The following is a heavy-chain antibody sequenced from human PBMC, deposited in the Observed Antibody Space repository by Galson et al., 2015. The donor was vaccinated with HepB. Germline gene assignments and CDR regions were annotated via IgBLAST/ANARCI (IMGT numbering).Heavy chain of an antibody. CDR3: ARGGFGGQLLWPNWFDP. V-gene: IGHV1-24*01. CDR1: GYTLTELS. Sequence: SVKVSCKVSGYTLTELSMHWVRQAPGKGLEWMGGFDPEDGETIYAQKFQGRVTMTEDTSTDTAYMELSSLRSEDTAVYYCARGGFGGQLLWPNWFDPWGQGTLVTVSS. J-gene: IGHJ5*02. CDR2: FDPEDGET. D-gene: IGHD2-2*01.